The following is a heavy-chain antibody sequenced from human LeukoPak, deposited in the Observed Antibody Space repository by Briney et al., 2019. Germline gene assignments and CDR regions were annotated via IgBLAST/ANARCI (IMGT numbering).Heavy chain of an antibody. D-gene: IGHD3-22*01. CDR1: GFTFSTYS. V-gene: IGHV3-48*01. Sequence: PGGSLRLSCAASGFTFSTYSMIWVRQAPGKGLEWLSYISGDSRTIYYPDSVKGRFTISRDNAKSSLYLQLISLRAEDTAVYYCARDRHSSVDYWGQGTLVTVSS. CDR2: ISGDSRTI. J-gene: IGHJ4*02. CDR3: ARDRHSSVDY.